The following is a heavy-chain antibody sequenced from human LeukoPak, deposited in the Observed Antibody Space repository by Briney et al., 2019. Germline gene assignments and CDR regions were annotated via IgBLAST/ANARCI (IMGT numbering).Heavy chain of an antibody. J-gene: IGHJ6*02. CDR3: AKGARGYSSTWYYRDYYHGMDV. CDR1: GFTFSDYA. Sequence: GGSLRLSCVASGFTFSDYAMSWVRQTPGRGLEWVSAISGSRVTTYYADSVKGQFTISRDNSKNTVYLQMNSLRDEDTAVYYCAKGARGYSSTWYYRDYYHGMDVWGQGTTVTVSS. D-gene: IGHD6-13*01. V-gene: IGHV3-23*01. CDR2: ISGSRVTT.